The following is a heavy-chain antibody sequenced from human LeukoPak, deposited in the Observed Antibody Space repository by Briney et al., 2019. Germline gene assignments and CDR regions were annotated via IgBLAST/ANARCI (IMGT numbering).Heavy chain of an antibody. CDR1: GFTFSSYS. CDR2: ISSSSSYI. CDR3: ARLYYYGSGSFSREDDY. J-gene: IGHJ4*02. Sequence: PGGSLRLSCAASGFTFSSYSMSWVRQAPGKGLEWVSSISSSSSYIYYADSVKGRFTISRDNAKNSLYLQMNSLRAEDTAVYYCARLYYYGSGSFSREDDYWGQGTLVTVSS. D-gene: IGHD3-10*01. V-gene: IGHV3-21*01.